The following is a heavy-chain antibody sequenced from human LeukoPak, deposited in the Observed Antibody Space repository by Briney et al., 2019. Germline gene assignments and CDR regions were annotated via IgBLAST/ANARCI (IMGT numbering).Heavy chain of an antibody. CDR1: GFTLSSYA. V-gene: IGHV3-23*01. CDR2: ISGSGSGCIT. J-gene: IGHJ4*02. CDR3: AKLLAVTNSYYFNY. D-gene: IGHD6-19*01. Sequence: GGSLRLSCAACGFTLSSYAMRWVRQARGKGVEGVSTISGSGSGCITYYADWVKVRFNIYRENSKDTLFLLMNSLRAEDTAVYYCAKLLAVTNSYYFNYWGQGTLVTVSS.